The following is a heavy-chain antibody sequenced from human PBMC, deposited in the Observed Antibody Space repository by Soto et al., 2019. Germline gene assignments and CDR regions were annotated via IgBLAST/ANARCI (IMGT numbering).Heavy chain of an antibody. CDR1: GGSISSSSYY. CDR2: IYYSGST. Sequence: SETLSLTCTVSGGSISSSSYYWGWIRQPPGKGLEWIGSIYYSGSTYYNPSLKSRVTISVDTSKNQFSLKLSSVTAADTAVYYCARGDIWKREGYWGQGTLVTVSS. CDR3: ARGDIWKREGY. J-gene: IGHJ4*02. V-gene: IGHV4-39*07. D-gene: IGHD3-3*01.